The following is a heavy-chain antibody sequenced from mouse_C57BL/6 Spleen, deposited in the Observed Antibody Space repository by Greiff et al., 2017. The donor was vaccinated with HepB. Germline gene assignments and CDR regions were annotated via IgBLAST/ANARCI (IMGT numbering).Heavy chain of an antibody. Sequence: EVQLQQSGPELVKPGASVKISCKASGYTFTDYYMNWVKQSHGKSLEWIGDINPNNGGTSYNQKFKGKATLTVDKSSSTAYMELRSLTSEDSAVYYCALPYGNFQAWFAYWGQGTLVTVSA. J-gene: IGHJ3*01. V-gene: IGHV1-26*01. D-gene: IGHD2-1*01. CDR1: GYTFTDYY. CDR2: INPNNGGT. CDR3: ALPYGNFQAWFAY.